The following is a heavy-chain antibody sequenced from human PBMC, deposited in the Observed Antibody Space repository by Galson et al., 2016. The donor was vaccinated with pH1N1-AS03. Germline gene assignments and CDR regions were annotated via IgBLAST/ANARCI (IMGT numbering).Heavy chain of an antibody. Sequence: SLRLSCAASGFTFNMYTMDWVRRAPGKGLEWISSISRESDAKYYADSVKGRFTISRDNVETALYLQMDSLRGEDTAVYYCVRNRGSSGFHADWYFDVWGHGTVVSVSS. V-gene: IGHV3-48*01. D-gene: IGHD3-22*01. CDR1: GFTFNMYT. CDR2: ISRESDAK. CDR3: VRNRGSSGFHADWYFDV. J-gene: IGHJ2*01.